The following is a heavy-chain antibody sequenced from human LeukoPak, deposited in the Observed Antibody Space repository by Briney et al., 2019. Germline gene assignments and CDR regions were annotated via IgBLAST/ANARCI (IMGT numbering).Heavy chain of an antibody. CDR3: ARHSYQSGSYNFDY. V-gene: IGHV4-39*01. CDR2: IYYSGSP. Sequence: PSETLSLTCTVSGGSISSSSYYWGWIRQPPGKGLEWIGSIYYSGSPYYNPSLKSRVTISVDTSKNQFSLKLSSVTAADTAVYYCARHSYQSGSYNFDYWGQGTLVTVSS. D-gene: IGHD1-26*01. J-gene: IGHJ4*02. CDR1: GGSISSSSYY.